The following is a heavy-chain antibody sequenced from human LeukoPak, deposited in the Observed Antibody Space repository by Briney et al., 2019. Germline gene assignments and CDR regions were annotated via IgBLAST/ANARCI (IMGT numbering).Heavy chain of an antibody. J-gene: IGHJ5*02. Sequence: GASVTVSCKASGGTFSSYAISWVRQAPGQEREWMGRIIPILGIANYAQKFQGRVTITADNSTSTAYMELSSLRSEDTAVYYCARDANVVVPAVTSLWFDPWGQGTLVTVSS. CDR2: IIPILGIA. D-gene: IGHD2-2*01. CDR3: ARDANVVVPAVTSLWFDP. V-gene: IGHV1-69*04. CDR1: GGTFSSYA.